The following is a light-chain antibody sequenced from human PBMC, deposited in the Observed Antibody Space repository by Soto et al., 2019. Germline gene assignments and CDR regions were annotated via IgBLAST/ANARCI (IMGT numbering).Light chain of an antibody. V-gene: IGKV3-15*01. Sequence: EIVMTQSPAILSVSPGERATLSCRASQSVGRTLAWYQQKPGQSPRLLVYGASTRSNGTPARFSGSGSGTEFTLTIRTLQSEDVAVYYCQQYNQWPPYTFGQGTRVEMK. CDR2: GAS. CDR1: QSVGRT. CDR3: QQYNQWPPYT. J-gene: IGKJ2*01.